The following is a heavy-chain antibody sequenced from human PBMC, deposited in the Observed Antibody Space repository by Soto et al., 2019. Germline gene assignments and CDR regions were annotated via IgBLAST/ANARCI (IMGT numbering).Heavy chain of an antibody. CDR1: GYTFTRYY. Sequence: ASVKVSCRASGYTFTRYYLHWVRQAPGQGLEWMGWISAYNGNTKYAQKLQGRVTMTTDTSTSTAYMELRSLRSDDTAVYYCAREPNYFDYWGQGTLVTVSS. V-gene: IGHV1-18*04. J-gene: IGHJ4*02. CDR2: ISAYNGNT. CDR3: AREPNYFDY.